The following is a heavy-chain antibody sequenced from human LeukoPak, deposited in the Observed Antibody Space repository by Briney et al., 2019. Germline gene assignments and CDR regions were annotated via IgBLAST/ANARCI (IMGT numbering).Heavy chain of an antibody. J-gene: IGHJ4*02. Sequence: PGGSLRLSCAVSGFTFSGYAMSWVRQAPGKGLEWVSSISAGGSSSYYAYSVKGRFTISRDNSKNTLYVQMNTLRAEDSALYYCAKGLPRGLPAAEHFDYWGQGTLVTVSP. CDR1: GFTFSGYA. CDR2: ISAGGSSS. V-gene: IGHV3-23*01. D-gene: IGHD2-2*01. CDR3: AKGLPRGLPAAEHFDY.